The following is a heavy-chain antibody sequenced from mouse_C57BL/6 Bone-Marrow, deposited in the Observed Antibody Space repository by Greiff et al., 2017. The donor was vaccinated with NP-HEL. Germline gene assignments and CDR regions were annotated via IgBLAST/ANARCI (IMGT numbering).Heavy chain of an antibody. J-gene: IGHJ2*01. CDR1: GYTFTDYY. CDR3: ARADSAGPFDY. Sequence: EVQLQQSGPELVKPGASVKISCKASGYTFTDYYMNWVKQSPGKSLEWIGDINPNNGGTSYNQKFKGKATLTVDKSSSTTYMELRSLTSEDSAFYYCARADSAGPFDYWGQGTTLTVSS. D-gene: IGHD3-2*02. CDR2: INPNNGGT. V-gene: IGHV1-26*01.